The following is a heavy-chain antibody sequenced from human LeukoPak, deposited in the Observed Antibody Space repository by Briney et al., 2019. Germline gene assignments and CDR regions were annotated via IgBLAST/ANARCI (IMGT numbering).Heavy chain of an antibody. CDR1: GGTFSSYA. CDR3: ARAKRWWLPGVRLYYYYYMDV. J-gene: IGHJ6*03. CDR2: IIPIFGTA. D-gene: IGHD5-12*01. V-gene: IGHV1-69*05. Sequence: SVKVSCKASGGTFSSYAISWVRQAPGQGLEWMGRIIPIFGTANYAQKFRGRVTITTDESTSTAYMELSSLRSEDTAVYYCARAKRWWLPGVRLYYYYYMDVWGKGTTVTVSS.